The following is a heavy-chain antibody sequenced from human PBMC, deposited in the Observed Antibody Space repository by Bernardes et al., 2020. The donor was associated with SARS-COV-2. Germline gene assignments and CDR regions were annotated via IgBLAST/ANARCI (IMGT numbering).Heavy chain of an antibody. CDR1: GVYIRGYY. V-gene: IGHV4-59*01. J-gene: IGHJ4*02. CDR2: IYSSGSA. Sequence: SETLSLTCSVSGVYIRGYYWNWIRQSPGKKLEWIGYIYSSGSAKYNPSLQSRVTSSVDASQNQFSLKLSSVTAADTAVYYCARSGGWNYEFDFWGPGTLVTVSS. D-gene: IGHD1-7*01. CDR3: ARSGGWNYEFDF.